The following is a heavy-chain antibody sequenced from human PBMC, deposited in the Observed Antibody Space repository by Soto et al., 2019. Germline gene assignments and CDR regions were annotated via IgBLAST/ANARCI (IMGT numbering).Heavy chain of an antibody. J-gene: IGHJ3*02. CDR3: ARSEWELLRDFDI. CDR2: ISSSSSYI. V-gene: IGHV3-21*01. Sequence: GGSLRLSCAASGFTFSSYSMNWVRQAPGKGLEWVSSISSSSSYIYYADSVKGRFTISRDNAKNSLYLQMNSLRAEDTAVYYCARSEWELLRDFDIWGQGTMVTVSS. D-gene: IGHD1-26*01. CDR1: GFTFSSYS.